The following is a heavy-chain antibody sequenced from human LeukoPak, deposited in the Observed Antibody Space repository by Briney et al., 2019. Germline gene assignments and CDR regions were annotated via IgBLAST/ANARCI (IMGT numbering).Heavy chain of an antibody. D-gene: IGHD6-13*01. Sequence: PGRSLRLSCAASGFTFSNYNMNWVRQAPGKGLEWVSCISGSSRYIYYADSAKGRFTISRDNTKNSLFLQMNSLIAEATAGYYCAGEIEGDSSSCSWFDPWGQGTLVTVPS. CDR1: GFTFSNYN. CDR3: AGEIEGDSSSCSWFDP. CDR2: ISGSSRYI. V-gene: IGHV3-21*06. J-gene: IGHJ5*02.